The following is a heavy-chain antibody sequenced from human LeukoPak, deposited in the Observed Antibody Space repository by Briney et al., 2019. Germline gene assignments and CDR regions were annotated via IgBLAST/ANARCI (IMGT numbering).Heavy chain of an antibody. CDR2: ISGSGGKT. Sequence: PGGFLRLSCAASGYSYVDYAMRWVRQAPGKGLEWVSLISGSGGKTYNADTVRGRFTTSRETSKKSLYLQMYSARAEDTALFYCAKDTQSSVGERIDYWGQGTLVTVSS. D-gene: IGHD1-26*01. V-gene: IGHV3-43D*04. J-gene: IGHJ4*02. CDR3: AKDTQSSVGERIDY. CDR1: GYSYVDYA.